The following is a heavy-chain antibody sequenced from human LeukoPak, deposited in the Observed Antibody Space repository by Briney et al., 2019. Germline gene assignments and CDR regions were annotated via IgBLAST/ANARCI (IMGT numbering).Heavy chain of an antibody. J-gene: IGHJ4*02. Sequence: GGSLRLSCAASGFTFSDYWMSWMRQAPGKGLEGVANIKYDAEEEYYVDSVKGRFTISRDNAKNSLYLQLNSLRVEDTAVYYCKSGGAAPGSFDNWGQGALVTVSS. V-gene: IGHV3-7*01. CDR2: IKYDAEEE. CDR3: KSGGAAPGSFDN. D-gene: IGHD6-13*01. CDR1: GFTFSDYW.